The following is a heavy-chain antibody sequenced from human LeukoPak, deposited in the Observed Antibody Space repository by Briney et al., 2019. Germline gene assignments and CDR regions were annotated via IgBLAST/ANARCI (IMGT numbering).Heavy chain of an antibody. CDR3: ARVGSSSWYGGY. Sequence: GGSLRLSCAASGFTFSSYNMNWVRQSPGKELEWVSSISSSPSYTYYADSVKGRFIISRDNAENSLYLQLNSLGAEDTAVYYCARVGSSSWYGGYWGQGTLVTVSS. D-gene: IGHD6-13*01. J-gene: IGHJ4*02. CDR2: ISSSPSYT. V-gene: IGHV3-21*01. CDR1: GFTFSSYN.